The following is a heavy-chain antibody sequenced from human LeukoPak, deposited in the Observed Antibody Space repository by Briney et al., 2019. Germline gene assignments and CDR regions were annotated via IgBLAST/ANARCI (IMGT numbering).Heavy chain of an antibody. V-gene: IGHV5-51*01. CDR3: ARHVVFGSSFLYYFDY. J-gene: IGHJ4*02. CDR2: IYPGDSDT. Sequence: KPGESLKISCKGSGYGFTSYWIGWVRQMPGKGLEWMGIIYPGDSDTRYSPSFQGQVTISADKSISTAYLQWSSLKASDTAMYYCARHVVFGSSFLYYFDYWGQGTLVTVSS. CDR1: GYGFTSYW. D-gene: IGHD6-13*01.